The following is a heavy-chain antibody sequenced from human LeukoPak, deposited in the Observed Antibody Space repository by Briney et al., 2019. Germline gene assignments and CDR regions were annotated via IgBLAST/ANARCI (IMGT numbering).Heavy chain of an antibody. J-gene: IGHJ6*03. D-gene: IGHD4-11*01. Sequence: SVKVSCKASGGTFSSYAISWVRQAPGQGLEWMGGIIPIFGTANYAQKFQGRVTITTDESTSTAYMELSSLRSEDTAVYYCARNRGSTVITDHYYYYYMDVWGKGTTVTVSS. CDR3: ARNRGSTVITDHYYYYYMDV. V-gene: IGHV1-69*05. CDR1: GGTFSSYA. CDR2: IIPIFGTA.